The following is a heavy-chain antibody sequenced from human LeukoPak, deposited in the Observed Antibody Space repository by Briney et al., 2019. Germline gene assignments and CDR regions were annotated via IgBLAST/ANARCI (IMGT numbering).Heavy chain of an antibody. CDR1: GFTFSSYG. CDR2: IWYDGSNK. Sequence: GGSLRLSCAASGFTFSSYGMPWVRQAPGKGLEWVAVIWYDGSNKYYADSVKGRFTISRDNSKNTLYLQMNSLRAEDTAVYYCARDPLLYSSSWYLVDWGQGTLVTVSS. CDR3: ARDPLLYSSSWYLVD. D-gene: IGHD6-13*01. J-gene: IGHJ4*02. V-gene: IGHV3-33*01.